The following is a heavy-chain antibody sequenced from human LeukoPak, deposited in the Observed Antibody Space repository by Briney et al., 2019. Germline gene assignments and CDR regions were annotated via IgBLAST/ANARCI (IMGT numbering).Heavy chain of an antibody. Sequence: SVTVSCTASGGTFSSYAISWVRQAPGQGLEWMGGIIPIFGTANYAQKFQGRVTITADESTSTAYMELSSLRSEDTAVYYCARVAEPADFDYWGQGTLVTVSS. CDR1: GGTFSSYA. D-gene: IGHD1-14*01. CDR2: IIPIFGTA. CDR3: ARVAEPADFDY. V-gene: IGHV1-69*13. J-gene: IGHJ4*02.